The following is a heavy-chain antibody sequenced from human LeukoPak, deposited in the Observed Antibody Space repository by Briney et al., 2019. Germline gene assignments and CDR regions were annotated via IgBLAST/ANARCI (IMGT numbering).Heavy chain of an antibody. Sequence: GGSLRLSCAASKFTFSTFSMSWVHQAPGKGLEWVSSISGSGGYTYYADSVKGRFTISRDNSKNTLYLQMNSLRAEDTAVYYCAKGVAAAAVYAFDIWGQGTMVTVSS. CDR3: AKGVAAAAVYAFDI. CDR1: KFTFSTFS. CDR2: ISGSGGYT. D-gene: IGHD6-13*01. J-gene: IGHJ3*02. V-gene: IGHV3-23*01.